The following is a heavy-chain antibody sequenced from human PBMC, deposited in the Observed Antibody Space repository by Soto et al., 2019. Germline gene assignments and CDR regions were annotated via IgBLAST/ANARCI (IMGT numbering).Heavy chain of an antibody. CDR3: AKGLFYGGDFDS. CDR2: IKEDGSEK. V-gene: IGHV3-7*01. J-gene: IGHJ4*02. CDR1: GFSFSSYW. Sequence: LRLSCGASGFSFSSYWMGWVRQAPGKGLEWVANIKEDGSEKYYVDSVKGRFTISRDHGKKSLYLQMNSLRAEDTAVYYCAKGLFYGGDFDSCGQGTLVTVSS. D-gene: IGHD4-17*01.